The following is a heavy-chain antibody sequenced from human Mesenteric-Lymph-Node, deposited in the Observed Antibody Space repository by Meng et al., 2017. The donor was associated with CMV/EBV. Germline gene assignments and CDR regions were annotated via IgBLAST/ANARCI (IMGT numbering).Heavy chain of an antibody. J-gene: IGHJ4*02. CDR3: ARAYYDFWSGYSG. V-gene: IGHV1-69*05. D-gene: IGHD3-3*01. CDR1: GYTFTGYY. Sequence: SVKVSCKASGYTFTGYYMHWVRQAPGQGLEWMGGIIPIFGIANYAQKFQGRVTITTDESTSTAYMELSSLRSEDTAVYYCARAYYDFWSGYSGWGQGTLVTVSS. CDR2: IIPIFGIA.